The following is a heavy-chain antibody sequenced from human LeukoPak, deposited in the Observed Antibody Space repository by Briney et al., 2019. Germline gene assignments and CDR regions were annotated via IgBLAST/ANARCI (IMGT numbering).Heavy chain of an antibody. CDR1: GSSISGYY. CDR2: IYGSGST. Sequence: SETLSLTCNVSGSSISGYYWSWIRQPPGKGLEWVAYIYGSGSTNYNPSLKSRVTISVDASKNQFPLKLNNMSAADTALYYCARGGRYYGSGTYWNYWGQGTLVTVSS. J-gene: IGHJ4*02. D-gene: IGHD3-10*01. CDR3: ARGGRYYGSGTYWNY. V-gene: IGHV4-59*01.